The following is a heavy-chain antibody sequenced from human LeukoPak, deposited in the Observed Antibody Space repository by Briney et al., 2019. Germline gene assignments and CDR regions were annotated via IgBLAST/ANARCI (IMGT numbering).Heavy chain of an antibody. Sequence: GGSLRLSCAASGFTFSSYGMHWVRQAPGKGLEWVAVISYDGSNKYYADSVKGRFTISRDNSKNTLYLQMNSLRAEDTAVYYCAKETGYSSSWGYLLRNYYYYGMDVWGQGTTVTVSS. CDR3: AKETGYSSSWGYLLRNYYYYGMDV. D-gene: IGHD6-13*01. CDR1: GFTFSSYG. V-gene: IGHV3-30*18. J-gene: IGHJ6*02. CDR2: ISYDGSNK.